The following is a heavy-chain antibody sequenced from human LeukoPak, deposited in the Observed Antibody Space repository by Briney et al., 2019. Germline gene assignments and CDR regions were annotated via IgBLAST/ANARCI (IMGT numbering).Heavy chain of an antibody. CDR3: ARDAFDI. J-gene: IGHJ3*02. Sequence: XPXGKGREGVERIYTSGSTNYNPSLKSRVTISVDTSKNQFSLKLSSVTAADTAVYYCARDAFDIWGQGTMATVSS. CDR2: IYTSGST. V-gene: IGHV4-61*02.